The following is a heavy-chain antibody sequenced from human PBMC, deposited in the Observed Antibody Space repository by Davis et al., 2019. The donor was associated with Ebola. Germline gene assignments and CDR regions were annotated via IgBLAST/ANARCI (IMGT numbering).Heavy chain of an antibody. CDR1: GFRLISYG. J-gene: IGHJ5*02. V-gene: IGHV3-33*01. CDR3: TGAISYGWFDP. Sequence: PGGSLRLSCAASGFRLISYGMHWVRQAPGKGLEWVAVLWHDEINEYYGESVKGRFTVSRDTSKNTVYLQMNNLRAEDTAVYYCTGAISYGWFDPWGQGTLVTVSS. D-gene: IGHD4-17*01. CDR2: LWHDEINE.